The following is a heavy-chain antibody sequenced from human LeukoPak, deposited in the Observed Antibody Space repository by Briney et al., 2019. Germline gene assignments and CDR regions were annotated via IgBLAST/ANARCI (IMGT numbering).Heavy chain of an antibody. CDR3: ARVALVAGYYFDY. Sequence: SETLSLTCTVSGGSISIYYWSWIRQPAGKGLEWIGRIYTSGSTNYNPSLKSRVTMSVDTSKNQFSLKLSSVTAADTAVYYCARVALVAGYYFDYWGQGTLVTVSS. V-gene: IGHV4-4*07. CDR2: IYTSGST. CDR1: GGSISIYY. J-gene: IGHJ4*02. D-gene: IGHD2-15*01.